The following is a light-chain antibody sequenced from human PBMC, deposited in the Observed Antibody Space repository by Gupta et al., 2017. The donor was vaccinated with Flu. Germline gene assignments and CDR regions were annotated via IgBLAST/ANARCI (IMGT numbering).Light chain of an antibody. CDR2: RDS. V-gene: IGLV3-9*01. CDR1: KLVFKN. J-gene: IGLJ2*01. CDR3: QVWDSSTDVV. Sequence: SYELTQPPSVSLALGQTATITCGGDKLVFKNVHWYQQKPGQAPALVIFRDSSRPSGITERFSGSTLGNPANTATLTISSGQAGDEADYYCQVWDSSTDVVFGGGTKLTVL.